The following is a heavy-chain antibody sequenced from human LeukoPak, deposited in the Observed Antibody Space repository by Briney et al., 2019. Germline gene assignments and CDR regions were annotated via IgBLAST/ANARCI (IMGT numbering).Heavy chain of an antibody. D-gene: IGHD3-10*01. CDR2: ISGSGIT. CDR1: GFTFSSYA. V-gene: IGHV3-23*01. Sequence: GGSLRLSCAASGFTFSSYAMSWVRQAPGKGLEWVSGISGSGITYYAHSVKGRFTISRDNSKNTLYLQMSSLRAEDTAVYYCVKAGAVRFDPWGQGTLVTVSS. J-gene: IGHJ5*02. CDR3: VKAGAVRFDP.